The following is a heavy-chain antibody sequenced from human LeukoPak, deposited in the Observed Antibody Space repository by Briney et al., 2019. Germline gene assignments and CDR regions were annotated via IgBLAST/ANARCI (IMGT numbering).Heavy chain of an antibody. CDR2: VYYSGST. Sequence: SETLSLTCTVSGGSISSSSYYWGWIRQPPGKGLEWIGSVYYSGSTYSNPSLKSRVTIFVDTSNNQFSLKLTSVTVADTGVYYRARLNNEFWYWGQGTLVTVSS. D-gene: IGHD3-3*01. CDR1: GGSISSSSYY. J-gene: IGHJ4*02. CDR3: ARLNNEFWY. V-gene: IGHV4-39*01.